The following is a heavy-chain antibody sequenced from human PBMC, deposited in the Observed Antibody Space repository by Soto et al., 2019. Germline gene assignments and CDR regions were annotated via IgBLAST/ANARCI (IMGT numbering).Heavy chain of an antibody. CDR3: ARQSPYYGSERYLFDY. D-gene: IGHD3-10*01. J-gene: IGHJ4*02. CDR1: GYTFTSYA. CDR2: INAGNGNT. V-gene: IGHV1-3*01. Sequence: ASVKVSCKASGYTFTSYAMHWVRQAPGQRLEWMGWINAGNGNTKYSQKFQGRVTITRDTSASTAYMELSSLRSEDTAVYYCARQSPYYGSERYLFDYWSQGTLVTVSS.